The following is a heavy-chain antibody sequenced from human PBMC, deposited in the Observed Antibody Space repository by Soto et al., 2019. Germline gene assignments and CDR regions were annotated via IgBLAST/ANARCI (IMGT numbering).Heavy chain of an antibody. Sequence: QVQLVESGGGVVQPGRSLRLSCAASGFSFSISPMHWVRQAPGKVPEWVALISYDGTNKFYADSVNGRFTISRDNSKSTLYVQVDSLRPEDAAVYYCARDPKTSGGQPWEFNFFDSWGQGTLVTVSS. CDR2: ISYDGTNK. V-gene: IGHV3-30-3*01. D-gene: IGHD1-26*01. CDR1: GFSFSISP. J-gene: IGHJ5*01. CDR3: ARDPKTSGGQPWEFNFFDS.